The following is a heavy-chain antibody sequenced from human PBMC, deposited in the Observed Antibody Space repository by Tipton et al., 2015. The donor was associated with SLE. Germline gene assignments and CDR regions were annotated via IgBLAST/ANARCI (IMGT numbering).Heavy chain of an antibody. CDR1: GYSISSSYY. J-gene: IGHJ3*01. Sequence: TLSLTCAVSGYSISSSYYWGWLRQPPGTGLEWIGCIYYSGSTYYNPSLKSRVTISVDTSTNQFSLKLSSVTASDTAVYYCARVGPPYYYDRSGYTIDVWGQGIMVNVSS. V-gene: IGHV4-38-2*01. CDR3: ARVGPPYYYDRSGYTIDV. D-gene: IGHD3-22*01. CDR2: IYYSGST.